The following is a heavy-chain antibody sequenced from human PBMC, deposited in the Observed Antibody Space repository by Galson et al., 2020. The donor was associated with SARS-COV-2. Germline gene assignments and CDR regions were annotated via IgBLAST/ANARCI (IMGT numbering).Heavy chain of an antibody. V-gene: IGHV2-70*11. CDR3: ARIMAARGAHNDY. CDR1: GFPLSTSGMC. CDR2: IAWDDDK. J-gene: IGHJ4*02. D-gene: IGHD2-15*01. Sequence: SGPTLAQPTQTLTLTCTLSGFPLSTSGMCVSWIRQPPGKALEWHARIAWDDDKYYSTSLKTRLTISKDTSKNQVVLTMTNMDPVDTATYYCARIMAARGAHNDYWGQGTLVTVSS.